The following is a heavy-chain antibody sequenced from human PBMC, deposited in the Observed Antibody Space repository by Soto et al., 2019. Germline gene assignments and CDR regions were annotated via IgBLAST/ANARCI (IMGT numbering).Heavy chain of an antibody. J-gene: IGHJ4*02. Sequence: QLQLQESGPGLVKPSETLSLTCTVSGGSISSSSYYWGWIRQPPGKGLEWIGRIYYSGSTYYNPSLKSRVTISVDTSKTQFSLKLSSVTAADTAVYYCASGYPTRAFDYWGQGTLVTVSS. D-gene: IGHD5-12*01. CDR2: IYYSGST. V-gene: IGHV4-39*01. CDR3: ASGYPTRAFDY. CDR1: GGSISSSSYY.